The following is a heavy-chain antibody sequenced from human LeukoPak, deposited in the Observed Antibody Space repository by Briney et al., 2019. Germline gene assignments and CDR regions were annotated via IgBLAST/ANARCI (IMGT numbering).Heavy chain of an antibody. V-gene: IGHV3-43*02. CDR2: ISGDGGTT. CDR3: AKPSRSGYSYGYFDY. J-gene: IGHJ4*02. CDR1: GFTFDDYA. Sequence: PGGSLRLSCAASGFTFDDYAMHWVRQAPGKGLEWVSLISGDGGTTYYADSVKGRFTISRDNSKNSLYLQMNSLRTEDTALYYCAKPSRSGYSYGYFDYWGQGALVTVSS. D-gene: IGHD5-18*01.